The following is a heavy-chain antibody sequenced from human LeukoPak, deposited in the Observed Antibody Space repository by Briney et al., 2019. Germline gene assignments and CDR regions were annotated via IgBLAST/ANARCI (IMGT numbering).Heavy chain of an antibody. D-gene: IGHD6-19*01. CDR3: ARGSQWLVRYYYYGMDV. J-gene: IGHJ6*02. Sequence: SETLSLTCAVYGGSLSGYYWSWVRQPPGKGLEWGGEINHSGSTNYTPSLKSRVTISVDTSKNQFSLKLSSVTAADTAVYYCARGSQWLVRYYYYGMDVWGQGTTVTVSS. V-gene: IGHV4-34*01. CDR1: GGSLSGYY. CDR2: INHSGST.